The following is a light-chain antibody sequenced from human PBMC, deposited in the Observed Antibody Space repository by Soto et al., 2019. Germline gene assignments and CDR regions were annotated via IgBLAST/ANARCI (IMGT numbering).Light chain of an antibody. CDR1: QGIRKD. CDR2: AAS. J-gene: IGKJ2*01. Sequence: DIQMTLSPSSLSASVGDSVTITCRASQGIRKDLGWYQQKPGKAPKRLIYAASSLQSGVPSRFSGSGSGTAFSLTISSLPPEDFANYYCLQHNSYPRTFGQGTKLEI. CDR3: LQHNSYPRT. V-gene: IGKV1-17*01.